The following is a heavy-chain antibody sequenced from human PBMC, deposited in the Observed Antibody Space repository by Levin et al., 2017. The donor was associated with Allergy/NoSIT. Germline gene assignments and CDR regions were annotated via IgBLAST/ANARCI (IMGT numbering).Heavy chain of an antibody. CDR3: AREKLERAFDI. D-gene: IGHD1-1*01. CDR2: ISYDGSNK. J-gene: IGHJ3*02. CDR1: GFTFSSYA. V-gene: IGHV3-30-3*01. Sequence: GGSLRLSCAASGFTFSSYAMHWVRQAPGKGLEWVAVISYDGSNKYYADSVKGRFTISRDNSKNTLYLQMNSLRAEDTAVYYCAREKLERAFDIWGQGTMVTVSS.